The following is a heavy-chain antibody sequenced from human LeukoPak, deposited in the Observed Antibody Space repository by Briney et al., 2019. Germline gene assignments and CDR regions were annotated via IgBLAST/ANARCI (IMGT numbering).Heavy chain of an antibody. CDR2: IYTSGST. Sequence: SQTLSLTCTVPGGSISSSSYYWRWIRQPAGTGLEWLGRIYTSGSTNYNPFLKSRVTISVDTSKNQFSLKLSSVTAADTAVYYCARSLSSGYYYFDYWGQGTLVTVSS. D-gene: IGHD3-22*01. J-gene: IGHJ4*02. CDR1: GGSISSSSYY. CDR3: ARSLSSGYYYFDY. V-gene: IGHV4-61*02.